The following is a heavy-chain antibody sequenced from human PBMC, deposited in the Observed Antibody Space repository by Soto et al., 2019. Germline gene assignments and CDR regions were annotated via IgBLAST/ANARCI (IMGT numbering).Heavy chain of an antibody. V-gene: IGHV3-21*06. Sequence: GGSLRLSCAASGFTFTRYSMNWVRQAPGKGLEWVSSISSTTNYIYYGDSMKGRFTISRDNAKNSLCLEMNSLRAEDTAVYYCARESEDLTSNFDYWGQGTLVTVSS. CDR2: ISSTTNYI. J-gene: IGHJ4*02. CDR3: ARESEDLTSNFDY. CDR1: GFTFTRYS.